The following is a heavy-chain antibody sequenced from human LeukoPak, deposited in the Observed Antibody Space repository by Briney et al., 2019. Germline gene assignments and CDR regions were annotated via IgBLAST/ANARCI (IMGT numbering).Heavy chain of an antibody. D-gene: IGHD6-13*01. Sequence: SETLSLTCTVSGGSISSYYWSWIRQPPGKGLEWIGYIYYSGSTNYNPSLKSRVTISVDTSKNQFSLKLSSVTAADTAVYYCAREEVAAAPLAAFDIWGQGTMVTVSS. CDR3: AREEVAAAPLAAFDI. CDR2: IYYSGST. V-gene: IGHV4-59*01. J-gene: IGHJ3*02. CDR1: GGSISSYY.